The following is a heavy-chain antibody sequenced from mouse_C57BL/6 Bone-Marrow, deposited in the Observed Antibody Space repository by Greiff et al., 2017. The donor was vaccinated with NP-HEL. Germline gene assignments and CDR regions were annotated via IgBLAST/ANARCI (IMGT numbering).Heavy chain of an antibody. D-gene: IGHD1-1*01. Sequence: VMLVESGPGLEAPSQSLSITCTVSGFSLTSYAISWVRQPPGKGLEWLGVIWTGGGTNYNSALKSRLSISKDNSKSQVFLKMNSLQTDDTARYYCARNYYGSYWYFDVWGTGTTVTVSS. CDR1: GFSLTSYA. J-gene: IGHJ1*03. CDR2: IWTGGGT. CDR3: ARNYYGSYWYFDV. V-gene: IGHV2-9-1*01.